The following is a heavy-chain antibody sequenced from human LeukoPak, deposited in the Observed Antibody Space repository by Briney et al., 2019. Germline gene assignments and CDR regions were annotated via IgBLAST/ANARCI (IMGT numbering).Heavy chain of an antibody. CDR1: GFTVSSNY. CDR3: TTTPPNRHEHIFAAH. V-gene: IGHV3-53*01. CDR2: IYSGGST. D-gene: IGHD3-3*01. Sequence: PGGSLRLSCAASGFTVSSNYMSWVRQAPGKGLEWVSVIYSGGSTYYADSVKGRFTISRDNSKNTLYLQMNSLKTEDTAVYYCTTTPPNRHEHIFAAHGGQGTLVTVSS. J-gene: IGHJ4*02.